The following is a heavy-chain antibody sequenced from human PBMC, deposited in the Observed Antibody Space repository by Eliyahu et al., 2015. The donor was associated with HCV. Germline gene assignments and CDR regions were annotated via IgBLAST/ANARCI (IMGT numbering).Heavy chain of an antibody. Sequence: QVQLQQXGPGLVKPSQTLSLTCXIXGDXIXSNNTAWSWIRQSPSRGLXWLGRTXYRSKWYXDYAVSVKSRITINPDTSKNQFSLQLNSVTPEDTALYYCAREYGGEHFDYWGQGTLVTVSS. D-gene: IGHD3-16*01. CDR2: TXYRSKWYX. V-gene: IGHV6-1*01. CDR1: GDXIXSNNTA. J-gene: IGHJ4*02. CDR3: AREYGGEHFDY.